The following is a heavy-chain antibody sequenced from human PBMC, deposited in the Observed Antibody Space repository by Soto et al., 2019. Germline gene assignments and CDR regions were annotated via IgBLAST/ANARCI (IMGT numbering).Heavy chain of an antibody. CDR2: ISAYNGNT. V-gene: IGHV1-18*01. CDR1: GYTFTNYA. J-gene: IGHJ4*02. Sequence: QVQLVQSGAEVKKPGASVKVSCKASGYTFTNYAFSWVRQAPGQGLEWMGWISAYNGNTNYPQKLQGRVTMTTDTSTSTASMELRSLRSDDTAGYYCARDLAAAGPFDCWGQGTLVTVSS. CDR3: ARDLAAAGPFDC. D-gene: IGHD6-13*01.